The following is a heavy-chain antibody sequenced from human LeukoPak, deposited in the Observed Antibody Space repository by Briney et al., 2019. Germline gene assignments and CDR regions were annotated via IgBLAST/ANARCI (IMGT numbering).Heavy chain of an antibody. V-gene: IGHV4-30-2*01. CDR2: IYHSGST. Sequence: PSETLSRTCSVAGGSISSGGYSWSWIRQPPGKGLEWIGYIYHSGSTYYNPSVKRRVTISVDRSKNQFSLKLSSVTAAATAVYYCARARSSGYDLGMDVWGQGTTVTVSS. J-gene: IGHJ6*02. CDR3: ARARSSGYDLGMDV. D-gene: IGHD5-12*01. CDR1: GGSISSGGYS.